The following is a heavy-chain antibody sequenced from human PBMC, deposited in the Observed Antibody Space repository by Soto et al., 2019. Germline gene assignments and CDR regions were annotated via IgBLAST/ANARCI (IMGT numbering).Heavy chain of an antibody. CDR2: VTHDGTLY. D-gene: IGHD1-26*01. Sequence: GGSLRLSCVASGFTFSSCAMHWVRQVPGKGLEWLAVVTHDGTLYPYADSVKGRFSISRDNSRKTLYLQMNGLRPEDTAVYYCAREGGNLNWFDPWGQGTLVTAPQ. V-gene: IGHV3-30*03. CDR3: AREGGNLNWFDP. J-gene: IGHJ5*02. CDR1: GFTFSSCA.